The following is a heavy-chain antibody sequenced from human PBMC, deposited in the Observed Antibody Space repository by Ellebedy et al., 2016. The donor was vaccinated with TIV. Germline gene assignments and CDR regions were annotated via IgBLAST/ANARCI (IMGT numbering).Heavy chain of an antibody. CDR2: IYYSGGT. J-gene: IGHJ4*02. Sequence: MPSETLSLTCIVSGDSISRYYWSWIRQPPGKGLEWIGYIYYSGGTNYNPSLKSRSTMSVDTSKNQFSLKLSSVTAADTAVYYCASVGCSSTSCPFDHWGQGTLVTVSS. D-gene: IGHD2-2*01. CDR1: GDSISRYY. CDR3: ASVGCSSTSCPFDH. V-gene: IGHV4-59*01.